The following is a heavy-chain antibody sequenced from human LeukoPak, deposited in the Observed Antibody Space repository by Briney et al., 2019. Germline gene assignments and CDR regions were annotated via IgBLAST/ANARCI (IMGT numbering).Heavy chain of an antibody. V-gene: IGHV3-30*18. J-gene: IGHJ4*02. CDR1: GLSFRNYD. CDR2: ISYDGSNE. CDR3: AKATFASSWNLYFDY. D-gene: IGHD6-13*01. Sequence: GRSLRLSCAASGLSFRNYDIHWVRQGPGKGLECVAVISYDGSNEYYADSVKGRFTISRDNSKSTVYLQMNSLRAEDTAVYYCAKATFASSWNLYFDYWGQGTLVTVSS.